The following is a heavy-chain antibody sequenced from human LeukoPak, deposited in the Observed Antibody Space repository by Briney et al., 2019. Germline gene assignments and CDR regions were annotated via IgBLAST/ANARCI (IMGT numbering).Heavy chain of an antibody. Sequence: GGSLRLSCAASEFTFSIYSMNWVRQAPGKGLEWVSYIGSSSSPIYYADSVKGRFTISRDNAKNSLSLQMNSLRAEDTAVYYCARESWNDSPYFDYWGQGTLVTVSS. CDR3: ARESWNDSPYFDY. J-gene: IGHJ4*02. CDR2: IGSSSSPI. CDR1: EFTFSIYS. D-gene: IGHD1-1*01. V-gene: IGHV3-48*01.